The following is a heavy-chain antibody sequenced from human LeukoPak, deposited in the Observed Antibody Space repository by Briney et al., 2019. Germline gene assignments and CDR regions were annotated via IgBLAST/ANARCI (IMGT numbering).Heavy chain of an antibody. CDR2: LSPVLA. V-gene: IGHV1-46*01. J-gene: IGHJ5*02. CDR1: GYTFTGYY. Sequence: ASVKVSCKASGYTFTGYYMQWVRQAPGQGLEWMGGLSPVLATYAQKFQGRVTITADESTDTVYMELGSLTSEDTATYFCARDREISARPGGWFDPWGQGTLVTVSS. CDR3: ARDREISARPGGWFDP. D-gene: IGHD6-6*01.